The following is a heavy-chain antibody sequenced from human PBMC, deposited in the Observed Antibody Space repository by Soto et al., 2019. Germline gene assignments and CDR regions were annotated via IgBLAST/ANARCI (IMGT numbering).Heavy chain of an antibody. CDR1: GYNFPSYG. Sequence: AASVKVSCKAAGYNFPSYGISWVRQAPGQGLEWMGWISAYDGNTNYAQNFQGRLTMTTDRSTSTAYMELRSLRSDDTAVYYCAGTSLVARTWFEPWGQGTLVTGSS. CDR2: ISAYDGNT. D-gene: IGHD6-6*01. J-gene: IGHJ5*02. V-gene: IGHV1-18*04. CDR3: AGTSLVARTWFEP.